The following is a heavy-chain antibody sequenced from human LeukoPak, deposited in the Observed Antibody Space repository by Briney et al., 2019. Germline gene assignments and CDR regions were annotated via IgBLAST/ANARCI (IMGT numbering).Heavy chain of an antibody. CDR3: ARTVGNGGNFGAFDY. J-gene: IGHJ4*02. CDR2: IYDSGST. CDR1: GGSISSYY. D-gene: IGHD4-23*01. V-gene: IGHV4-59*01. Sequence: PSETLSLTCTVSGGSISSYYWSWIRQPPGKGLEWIGYIYDSGSTNYNPSLKSRVTISVDTSKNQFSLKVSSVTAADTAVYYCARTVGNGGNFGAFDYWGQGTLVTVSS.